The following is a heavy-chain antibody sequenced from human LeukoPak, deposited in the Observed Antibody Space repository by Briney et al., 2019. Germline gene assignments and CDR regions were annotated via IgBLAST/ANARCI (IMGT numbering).Heavy chain of an antibody. CDR3: AKVSGGGLYYDGMDV. CDR1: GFAFNNYA. Sequence: GGSLRLSCAASGFAFNNYAMNWVRQAPGKGLEWVSVISGSGGTTYYADSVKGRFTISRDSSKNTLYLQMNSLRAEDTAVYYCAKVSGGGLYYDGMDVWGQGTTVTVSS. V-gene: IGHV3-23*01. CDR2: ISGSGGTT. J-gene: IGHJ6*02. D-gene: IGHD1-14*01.